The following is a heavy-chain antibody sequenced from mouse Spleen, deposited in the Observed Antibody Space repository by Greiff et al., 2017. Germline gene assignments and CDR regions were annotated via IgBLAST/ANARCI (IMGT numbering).Heavy chain of an antibody. V-gene: IGHV5-12*02. Sequence: EVKLVESGGGLVQPGGSLKLSCATSGFTFSDYYMYWVRQTPEKRLEWVAYISNGGGSTYYPDTVKGRFTISRDNAKNTLYLQMSRLKSEDTAMYYCARQPYDFYAMDYWGQGTSVTVSS. CDR2: ISNGGGST. CDR3: ARQPYDFYAMDY. CDR1: GFTFSDYY. J-gene: IGHJ4*01. D-gene: IGHD6-5*01.